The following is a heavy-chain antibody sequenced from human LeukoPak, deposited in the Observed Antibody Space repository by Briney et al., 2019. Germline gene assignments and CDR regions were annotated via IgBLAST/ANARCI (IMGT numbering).Heavy chain of an antibody. CDR2: ISYDGSNK. V-gene: IGHV3-30-3*01. CDR1: GFTFSSYA. D-gene: IGHD5-18*01. J-gene: IGHJ4*02. Sequence: GGSLRLSCAASGFTFSSYAMHWVRQAPGKGLEWVAVISYDGSNKYYADSVKGRFTISRDNSKNTLYLQMNSLRAEDTAVYYCARVEYSYGPPYFDYWGQGTLVTVSS. CDR3: ARVEYSYGPPYFDY.